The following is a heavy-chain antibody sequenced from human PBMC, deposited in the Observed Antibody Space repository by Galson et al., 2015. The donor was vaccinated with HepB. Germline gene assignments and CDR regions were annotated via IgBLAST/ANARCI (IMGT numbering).Heavy chain of an antibody. Sequence: LSLTCAVYGGSFSGYYWSWIRQPPGKGLEWIGEINHSGSTNYNPSLKSRVTISVDTSKNQFSLKLSSVTAADTAVYYCARRPVVVVAATPVGGMDVWGQGTTVTVPS. J-gene: IGHJ6*02. CDR3: ARRPVVVVAATPVGGMDV. D-gene: IGHD2-15*01. CDR1: GGSFSGYY. V-gene: IGHV4-34*01. CDR2: INHSGST.